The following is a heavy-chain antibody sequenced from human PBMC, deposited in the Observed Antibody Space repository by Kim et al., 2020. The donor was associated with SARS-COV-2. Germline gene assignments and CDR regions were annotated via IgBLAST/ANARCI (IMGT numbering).Heavy chain of an antibody. J-gene: IGHJ4*02. CDR3: ARDFLVEPLGY. V-gene: IGHV7-4-1*02. CDR2: P. D-gene: IGHD6-13*01. Sequence: PTYAQGFTGRFVFSLDTSVSTAYLKISSLKAEDTAVYYCARDFLVEPLGYWGQGTLVTVSS.